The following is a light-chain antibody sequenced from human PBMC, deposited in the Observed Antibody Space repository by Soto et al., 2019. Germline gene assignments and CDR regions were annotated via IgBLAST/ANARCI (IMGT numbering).Light chain of an antibody. CDR1: QSVSSN. J-gene: IGKJ1*01. Sequence: EMCMTQSPPTLSVSPGERATLSCRASQSVSSNLAWYQQKPGQAPRLLIYGASTRATGIPARFSGSGSGTEFTLTISSLQSEDFAVYYCQQYNNWPLRTFGQGTKVDIK. V-gene: IGKV3-15*01. CDR2: GAS. CDR3: QQYNNWPLRT.